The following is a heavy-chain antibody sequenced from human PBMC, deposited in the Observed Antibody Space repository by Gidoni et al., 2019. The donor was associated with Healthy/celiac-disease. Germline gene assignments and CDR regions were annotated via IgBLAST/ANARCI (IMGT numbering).Heavy chain of an antibody. CDR1: GGSFSGYY. Sequence: QVQLQQWGAGLLKPSETLSLTCAVSGGSFSGYYWSWIRQPPGKGLEWIGEINHSGSTNYNPSLKSRVTISVDTSKNQFSLKLSSVTAADTAVYYCARPSRYSGYALGAWGQGTLVTVSS. CDR2: INHSGST. CDR3: ARPSRYSGYALGA. V-gene: IGHV4-34*01. J-gene: IGHJ5*02. D-gene: IGHD5-12*01.